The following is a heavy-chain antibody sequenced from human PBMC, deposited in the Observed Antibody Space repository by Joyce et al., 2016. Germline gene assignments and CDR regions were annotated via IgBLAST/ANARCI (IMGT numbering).Heavy chain of an antibody. Sequence: EVQVVESGGDLVQPGESLRLSCAASGFTFSNAWMSWVRQAPGKGREWIARIKSKAAGGTTDYAEPVKGRFTISRDDSNNMLYLQMNSLKTEDTAVYYCTADLPGGISDYFDYWGQGTLVTVSS. CDR3: TADLPGGISDYFDY. D-gene: IGHD4-23*01. CDR1: GFTFSNAW. CDR2: IKSKAAGGTT. J-gene: IGHJ4*02. V-gene: IGHV3-15*01.